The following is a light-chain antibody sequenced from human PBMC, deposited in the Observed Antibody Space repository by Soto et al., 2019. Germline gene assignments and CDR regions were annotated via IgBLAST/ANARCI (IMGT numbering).Light chain of an antibody. V-gene: IGKV1-39*01. CDR3: QQYDTLSFT. J-gene: IGKJ3*01. Sequence: DIPMTQSPSSLSASVGDRVTITCRASQSISSYLNWYQQKPGKAPKLLIYAASSLQSGVPSRFSGSGSGTDFTLTISSLQPEDFATYYCQQYDTLSFTFGPGTKWISN. CDR2: AAS. CDR1: QSISSY.